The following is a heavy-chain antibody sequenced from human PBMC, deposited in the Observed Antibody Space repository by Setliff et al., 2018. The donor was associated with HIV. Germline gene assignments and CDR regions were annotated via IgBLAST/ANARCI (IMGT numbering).Heavy chain of an antibody. V-gene: IGHV3-48*01. CDR3: ARDLIWGFDY. CDR1: GFTFSDFS. Sequence: PGGSLRLSCAASGFTFSDFSMNWARQAPGKGPEWVSYISGSGSGVDYADSVKGRFTVSRDNARSSLYLQLNSLRSEDTAVYYCARDLIWGFDYWGQGTPVTVSS. D-gene: IGHD3-16*01. CDR2: ISGSGSGV. J-gene: IGHJ4*02.